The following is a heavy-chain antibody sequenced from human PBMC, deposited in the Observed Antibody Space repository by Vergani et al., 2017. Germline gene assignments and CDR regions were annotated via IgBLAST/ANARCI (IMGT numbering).Heavy chain of an antibody. CDR2: AKHSGST. D-gene: IGHD4-17*01. Sequence: QVQLQQWGAGLLKPSETLSLTCAVYGGSFSNYYWTWIRQPPGGGLEWIGEAKHSGSTKYNPSLKSRVTTSVDTSKNQFSLTLTSLTAADTAVYYCAGGQAGGDLYYYYYGMNVWGQGTTVTVSS. CDR3: AGGQAGGDLYYYYYGMNV. V-gene: IGHV4-34*01. J-gene: IGHJ6*02. CDR1: GGSFSNYY.